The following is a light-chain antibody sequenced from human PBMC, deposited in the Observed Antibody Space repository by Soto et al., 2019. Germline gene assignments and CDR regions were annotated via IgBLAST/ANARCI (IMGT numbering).Light chain of an antibody. CDR2: AAS. V-gene: IGKV1-6*02. Sequence: AIQMTQSPSSLSASVGDRVTISCRASDDIRDDLGWYQQKPGKAPTLLIYAASILQSGVPSRFSGRGSGTDFNLTISSLQPEDFATYFCLQDYNYPPSFGGGTKVEI. CDR3: LQDYNYPPS. CDR1: DDIRDD. J-gene: IGKJ4*01.